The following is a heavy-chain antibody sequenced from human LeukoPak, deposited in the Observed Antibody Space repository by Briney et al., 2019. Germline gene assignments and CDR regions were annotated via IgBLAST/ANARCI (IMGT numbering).Heavy chain of an antibody. V-gene: IGHV3-48*03. CDR3: ARDGAAGLLWFGELSLVKYFDY. Sequence: GGSLRLSCAASGFTFSSYEMNWVRQAPGKGLEWVSYISSSGSTIYYADSVKGRFTISRDNAKNSLYLQMNSLRAEDTAVYYCARDGAAGLLWFGELSLVKYFDYWGQGTLVTVSS. D-gene: IGHD3-10*01. CDR1: GFTFSSYE. CDR2: ISSSGSTI. J-gene: IGHJ4*02.